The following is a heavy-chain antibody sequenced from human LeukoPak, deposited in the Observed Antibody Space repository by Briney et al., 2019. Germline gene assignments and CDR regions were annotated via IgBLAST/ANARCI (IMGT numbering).Heavy chain of an antibody. CDR1: GGSINTYY. CDR2: IYYSGST. CDR3: ARLGVRYSTSSWWFDP. Sequence: SETLSLTCTVSGGSINTYYWSWIRQPPGKGLEWIGYIYYSGSTNYSPSLKSRVTVSVDTSKNQFSLKLSSVTAADTAVYYCARLGVRYSTSSWWFDPWGQGILVTVSS. V-gene: IGHV4-59*08. D-gene: IGHD6-6*01. J-gene: IGHJ5*02.